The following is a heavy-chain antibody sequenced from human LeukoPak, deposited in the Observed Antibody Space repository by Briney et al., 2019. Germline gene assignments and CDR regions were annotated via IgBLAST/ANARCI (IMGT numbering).Heavy chain of an antibody. V-gene: IGHV5-51*01. CDR2: IYPGDSDT. CDR1: GYSFTSYW. Sequence: GESLKISCKGSGYSFTSYWIGWVRQMPGKGLEWMGIIYPGDSDTRYSPSFQGQVTISADKSISTAYLQRSSLKASNTAMYYCARMLPDCSSTSCYRPGFDPWGQGTLVTVSS. D-gene: IGHD2-2*01. J-gene: IGHJ5*02. CDR3: ARMLPDCSSTSCYRPGFDP.